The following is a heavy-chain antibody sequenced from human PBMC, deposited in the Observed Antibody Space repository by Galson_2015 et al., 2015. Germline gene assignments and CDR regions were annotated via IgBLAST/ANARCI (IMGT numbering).Heavy chain of an antibody. CDR3: ARYCSTTNCYDPIFDY. D-gene: IGHD2-2*01. Sequence: SLRLSCAASGFTFSRYGMHWVRQAPGKGLEWVAVIWHDGDNKYYADSVKGRFTISRDNSKNTLYLQMNSLRAEDTAVYYCARYCSTTNCYDPIFDYWGQGTLVTVSS. J-gene: IGHJ4*02. CDR2: IWHDGDNK. CDR1: GFTFSRYG. V-gene: IGHV3-33*01.